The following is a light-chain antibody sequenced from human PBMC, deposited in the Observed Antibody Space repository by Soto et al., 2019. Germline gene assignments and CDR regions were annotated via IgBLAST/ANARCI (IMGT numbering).Light chain of an antibody. CDR1: SSNIESNT. J-gene: IGLJ1*01. Sequence: QSVLTQPPSASGTPGQRVTLSCSGSSSNIESNTVYWYQQLPGMAPRLLIHTNDRRPSGVPDRFSGSKSGTSASLAISGLQSEDEADYYCLAWDDSLNGNLFGTGTKLTVL. CDR2: TND. V-gene: IGLV1-44*01. CDR3: LAWDDSLNGNL.